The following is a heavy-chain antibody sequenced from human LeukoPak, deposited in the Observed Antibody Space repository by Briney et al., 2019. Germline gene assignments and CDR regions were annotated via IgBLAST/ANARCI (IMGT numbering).Heavy chain of an antibody. J-gene: IGHJ4*02. CDR1: GYTFTSYG. CDR3: ARGAYDSSGYYYSFVGENDY. Sequence: ASVKVSCKASGYTFTSYGISWVRQAPGQGLEWMGWISAYNGNTNYAQKLQGRVTMTTDPSTSTAYMELRSLRSDDTAVYYCARGAYDSSGYYYSFVGENDYWGQGTLVTVSS. V-gene: IGHV1-18*04. CDR2: ISAYNGNT. D-gene: IGHD3-22*01.